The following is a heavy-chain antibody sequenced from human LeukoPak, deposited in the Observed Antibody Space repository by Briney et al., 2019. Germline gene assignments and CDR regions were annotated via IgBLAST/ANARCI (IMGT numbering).Heavy chain of an antibody. D-gene: IGHD3-22*01. Sequence: GGSLRLSCAASGFTFSSYWMHWVRQAPGKGLVWVSRINSDGSSTSYADSVKGRFTISRDNSKNTLYLQMNSLRAEDTAVYYCASPYDSSGYLYYYYGMDVWGQGTTVTVSS. V-gene: IGHV3-74*01. CDR2: INSDGSST. J-gene: IGHJ6*02. CDR1: GFTFSSYW. CDR3: ASPYDSSGYLYYYYGMDV.